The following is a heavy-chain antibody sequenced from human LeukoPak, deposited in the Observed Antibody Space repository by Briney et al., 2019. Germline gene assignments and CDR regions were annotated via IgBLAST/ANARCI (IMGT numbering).Heavy chain of an antibody. CDR1: GFTFSSYG. V-gene: IGHV3-30*18. CDR3: AKELYFGSGSYPDY. D-gene: IGHD3-10*01. Sequence: GGSLRLSCAASGFTFSSYGKHWVRQAPGKGLEWVAVISHDGSDSHYADSVKGRFTISRDNSKNTVYLQMSSLRPEDTAVYFCAKELYFGSGSYPDYWGQGTLVRVSS. J-gene: IGHJ4*02. CDR2: ISHDGSDS.